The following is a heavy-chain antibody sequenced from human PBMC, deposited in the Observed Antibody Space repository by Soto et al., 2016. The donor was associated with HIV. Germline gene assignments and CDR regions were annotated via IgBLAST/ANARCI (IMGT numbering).Heavy chain of an antibody. CDR1: GFTFSSYA. CDR3: AKDRPEHSSGWYTSYYYGMDV. J-gene: IGHJ6*02. Sequence: EVQLLESGGGLVQPGGSLRLSCAASGFTFSSYAMSWVRQAPGKGLEWVSAISGSGGSTYYADSVKGRFTISRDNSKNTLYLQMNSLRAEDTAVYYCAKDRPEHSSGWYTSYYYGMDVWGQGTTVTVSS. V-gene: IGHV3-23*01. CDR2: ISGSGGST. D-gene: IGHD6-19*01.